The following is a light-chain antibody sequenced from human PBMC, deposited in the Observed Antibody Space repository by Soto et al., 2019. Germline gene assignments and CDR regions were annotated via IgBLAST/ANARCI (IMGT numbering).Light chain of an antibody. J-gene: IGKJ1*01. Sequence: DIQMTQSPSSLSASIGDRVTLTCRASPRIGTNLNWYQQRPGKAPKLLIYAVSSLQSGVSSRFSGSGSGTYFTLSINSLQREEFATSYCQQTYSAPPLFGQGTKVEIK. CDR1: PRIGTN. V-gene: IGKV1-39*01. CDR2: AVS. CDR3: QQTYSAPPL.